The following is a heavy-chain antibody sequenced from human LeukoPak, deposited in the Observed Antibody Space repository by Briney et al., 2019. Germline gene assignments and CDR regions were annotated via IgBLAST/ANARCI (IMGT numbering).Heavy chain of an antibody. Sequence: SETLSLTCTVSGGSISSSSYYWGWIRQPPGKGLEWIGSIYYSGSTYYNPSLKSRVTISVDTSKNQFSLKLSSVTAADTAVYYCARQGIMTPLDYWGQGTLVTVSS. CDR1: GGSISSSSYY. J-gene: IGHJ4*02. V-gene: IGHV4-39*01. D-gene: IGHD2-15*01. CDR2: IYYSGST. CDR3: ARQGIMTPLDY.